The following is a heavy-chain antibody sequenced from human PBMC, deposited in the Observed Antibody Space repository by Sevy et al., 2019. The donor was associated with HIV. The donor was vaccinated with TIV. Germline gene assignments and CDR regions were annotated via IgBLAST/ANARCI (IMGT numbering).Heavy chain of an antibody. V-gene: IGHV3-11*01. Sequence: GGSLRLSCVASGFSFSDYFISWIRQAPGKGLEWVSYISSNSNKIRYADSVQGRFTISRDNVKNSAYLQMNSLRADDTAVYHCTRFYSSTTGWYPGSDDFWGRGTLVTVSS. CDR1: GFSFSDYF. D-gene: IGHD6-19*01. CDR2: ISSNSNKI. CDR3: TRFYSSTTGWYPGSDDF. J-gene: IGHJ4*02.